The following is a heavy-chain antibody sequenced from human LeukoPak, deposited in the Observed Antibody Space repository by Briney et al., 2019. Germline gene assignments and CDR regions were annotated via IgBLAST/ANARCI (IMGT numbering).Heavy chain of an antibody. D-gene: IGHD3-16*02. CDR3: ARANYDYVWGSYRPYFDY. V-gene: IGHV4-61*01. CDR1: GGSISSSNW. CDR2: IYYSGST. Sequence: SETLSLTCAVSGGSISSSNWWSWIRQPPGKGLEWIGYIYYSGSTNYNPSLKSRVTISVDTSKNQFSLKLSSVTAADTAVYYCARANYDYVWGSYRPYFDYWGQGTLVTVSS. J-gene: IGHJ4*02.